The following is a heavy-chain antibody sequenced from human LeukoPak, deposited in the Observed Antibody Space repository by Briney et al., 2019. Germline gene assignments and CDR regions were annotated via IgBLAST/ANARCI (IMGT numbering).Heavy chain of an antibody. D-gene: IGHD3-3*01. CDR3: ARPMDYDFWSGYYF. Sequence: SETLSLTCTVSGASMPGYHWTWIRQPPGKGLEYIGYVYNSGTTFYNPSLKSRVTISADMSKTQFSLKLSSVTAADTAVYYCARPMDYDFWSGYYFWGQGTLVTVSS. J-gene: IGHJ4*02. CDR1: GASMPGYH. V-gene: IGHV4-59*08. CDR2: VYNSGTT.